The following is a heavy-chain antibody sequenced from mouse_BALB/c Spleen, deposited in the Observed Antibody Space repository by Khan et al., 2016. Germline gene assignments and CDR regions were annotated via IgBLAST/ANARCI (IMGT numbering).Heavy chain of an antibody. CDR3: VDSSGYWFAY. Sequence: VQLQQPGAELVKPGASVKLSCTASGFNIKDTYMHWVKQRPEQGLEWIGRIDPANGNTKYDPKFQGKATITADTSSNTAYLQLSSLTSEDTAVXYCVDSSGYWFAYWGQGTLVTVSA. D-gene: IGHD3-2*01. CDR2: IDPANGNT. J-gene: IGHJ3*01. V-gene: IGHV14-3*02. CDR1: GFNIKDTY.